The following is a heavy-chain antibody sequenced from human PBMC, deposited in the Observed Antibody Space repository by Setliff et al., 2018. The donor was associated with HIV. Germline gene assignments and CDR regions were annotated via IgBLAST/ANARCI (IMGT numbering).Heavy chain of an antibody. V-gene: IGHV4-39*01. CDR1: GGSISTYSYY. CDR2: IYHTANT. J-gene: IGHJ4*01. CDR3: VRHDPPNSGRFYFDL. Sequence: PSETLSLTCSVFGGSISTYSYYWGWVRQPPGMGLEWIGSIYHTANTHYSPSLETRVAIFVDTSKNQFSLRLSSVTAADSAMYYCVRHDPPNSGRFYFDLWGRGTLVTAPQ. D-gene: IGHD6-19*01.